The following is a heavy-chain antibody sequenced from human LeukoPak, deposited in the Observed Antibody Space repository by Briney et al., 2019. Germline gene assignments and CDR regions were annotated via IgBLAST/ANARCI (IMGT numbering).Heavy chain of an antibody. D-gene: IGHD3-10*01. CDR1: GFTFSSYW. CDR3: ASFTRALWFGELFGRYYFDY. V-gene: IGHV3-7*01. CDR2: IKQDGSEK. J-gene: IGHJ4*02. Sequence: PGGSLRLSCAASGFTFSSYWMSWVRQAPGKGLEWVANIKQDGSEKYYVDSVKGRFTISRDNAKNSLYLQMNSLRAEDTAVYYCASFTRALWFGELFGRYYFDYWGQGTLVTVSS.